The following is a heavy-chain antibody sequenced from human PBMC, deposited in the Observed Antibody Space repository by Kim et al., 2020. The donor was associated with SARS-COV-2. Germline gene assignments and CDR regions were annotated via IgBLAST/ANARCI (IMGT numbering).Heavy chain of an antibody. CDR2: ISYDLTTV. CDR1: GFAFNDFY. J-gene: IGHJ6*03. Sequence: GGSLRLSCAASGFAFNDFYMTWVRQAPGQGLEWLSYISYDLTTVSYADSVKGRVTISRDNAKNSVYLQMDSLTAEDTAVYYCARVSDILSSGGRGYFYY. D-gene: IGHD3-9*01. CDR3: ARVSDILSSGGRGYFYY. V-gene: IGHV3-11*01.